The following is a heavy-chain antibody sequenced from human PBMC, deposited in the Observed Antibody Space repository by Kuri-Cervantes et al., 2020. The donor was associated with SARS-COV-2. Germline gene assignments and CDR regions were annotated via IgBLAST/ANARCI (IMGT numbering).Heavy chain of an antibody. J-gene: IGHJ4*02. CDR1: GFTFNSYA. D-gene: IGHD2-21*01. Sequence: GGSLRLSCAASGFTFNSYALSWVRQAPGKGLEWVSAMSGSGASTYYAVSVKGRFTVSRDNPKNMFYLQMNSLRADDTAVYYCTTATFFVVSIIGDIDLWGQGTLVTVSS. CDR3: TTATFFVVSIIGDIDL. V-gene: IGHV3-23*01. CDR2: MSGSGAST.